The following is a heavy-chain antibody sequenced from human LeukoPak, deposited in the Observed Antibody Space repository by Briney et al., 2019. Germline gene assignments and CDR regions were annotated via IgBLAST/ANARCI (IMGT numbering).Heavy chain of an antibody. CDR3: ARVRGSRNFYFGAFDM. CDR1: GSTFSDYW. V-gene: IGHV3-74*01. D-gene: IGHD3-10*01. Sequence: GGSLRLSCAASGSTFSDYWMHWVRQAPGKGLVWVSRIYDDVSSAYYADSVKGRFTISRDDAKNTLYLQMNNLRVEDMAVYYCARVRGSRNFYFGAFDMWGQGTVVTVSS. CDR2: IYDDVSSA. J-gene: IGHJ3*02.